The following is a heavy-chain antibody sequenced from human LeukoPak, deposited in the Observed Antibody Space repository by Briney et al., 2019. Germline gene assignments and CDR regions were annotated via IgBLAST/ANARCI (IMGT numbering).Heavy chain of an antibody. V-gene: IGHV3-21*01. CDR1: GFTFSSYS. J-gene: IGHJ4*02. CDR2: ISSSSSYT. CDR3: ARDKDYGL. D-gene: IGHD4/OR15-4a*01. Sequence: GGSLRLSCAASGFTFSSYSMNWVRQAPGKGLEWVSSISSSSSYTYYADSVKGRFTISRDNAKNSLYLQMNSLRAEDTAVYYCARDKDYGLWGQGTLVTVSS.